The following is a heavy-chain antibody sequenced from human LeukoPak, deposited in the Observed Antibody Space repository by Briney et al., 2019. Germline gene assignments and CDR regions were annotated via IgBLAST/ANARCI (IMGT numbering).Heavy chain of an antibody. D-gene: IGHD4-11*01. CDR2: INHSGST. V-gene: IGHV4-34*01. CDR3: ARLGTTATYYFDY. Sequence: SETLSLTCAVYGGSFSGYYWSWIRQPPGKGLEWIGEINHSGSTNYNPSLKSRVTISVDTSKSQFSLKLSSVTAADTAVYYCARLGTTATYYFDYWGQGTLVTVSS. CDR1: GGSFSGYY. J-gene: IGHJ4*02.